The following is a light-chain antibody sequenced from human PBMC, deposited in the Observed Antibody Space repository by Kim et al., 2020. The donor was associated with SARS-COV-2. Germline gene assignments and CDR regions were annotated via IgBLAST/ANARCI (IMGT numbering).Light chain of an antibody. V-gene: IGKV1-39*01. CDR2: AAS. CDR1: QSIGTR. CDR3: QQSYITPFT. Sequence: IQMTQSPSSLAASVGDRVTIACRASQSIGTRLNWYQQRAGKAPKLLIYAASSLQSGVPSRFSGTGSGADFTLTISSLQPEDFATYYCQQSYITPFTFGPGTKVDIK. J-gene: IGKJ3*01.